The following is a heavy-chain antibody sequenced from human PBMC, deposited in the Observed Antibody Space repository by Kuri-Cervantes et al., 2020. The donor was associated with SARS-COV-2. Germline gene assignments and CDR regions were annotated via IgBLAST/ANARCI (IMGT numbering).Heavy chain of an antibody. V-gene: IGHV1-2*02. CDR1: GYTFSSYY. D-gene: IGHD2-15*01. CDR2: INPNSGGT. J-gene: IGHJ5*02. Sequence: ASVKVSCKASGYTFSSYYMHWVRQAPGQGLEWMGWINPNSGGTNYAQKFQGRVTMTRDTSISTAYMELSRLRSDDTAVYYCAREARAPSSRDWFDPWGQGTLVTVSS. CDR3: AREARAPSSRDWFDP.